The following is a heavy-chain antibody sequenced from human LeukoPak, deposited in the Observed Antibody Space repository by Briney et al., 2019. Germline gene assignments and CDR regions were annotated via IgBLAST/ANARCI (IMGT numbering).Heavy chain of an antibody. J-gene: IGHJ4*02. Sequence: ASVKVSCKASGYTFTGYYMHWVRQAPGQGLEWMGWINPNSGGTNYAQKFQGRVTMTRDTSISTAYMELSRLRSDDTAVYYCARGRGQLWLQPVLYYFDYWGQGTLVTVSS. CDR3: ARGRGQLWLQPVLYYFDY. CDR1: GYTFTGYY. CDR2: INPNSGGT. V-gene: IGHV1-2*02. D-gene: IGHD5-18*01.